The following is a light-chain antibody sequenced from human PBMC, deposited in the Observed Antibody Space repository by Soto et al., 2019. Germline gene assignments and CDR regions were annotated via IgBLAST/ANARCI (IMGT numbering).Light chain of an antibody. Sequence: EIVLTQSPGTLSLSPGEGATLFCRASQSVSSAYLAWYQQKPGQAPRLLIYGASSRATGIPDRFSGSGSGTDFTLTISRPEPEDFAVYYCQQYGGSITFGQGTRLEIE. CDR2: GAS. CDR3: QQYGGSIT. CDR1: QSVSSAY. J-gene: IGKJ5*01. V-gene: IGKV3-20*01.